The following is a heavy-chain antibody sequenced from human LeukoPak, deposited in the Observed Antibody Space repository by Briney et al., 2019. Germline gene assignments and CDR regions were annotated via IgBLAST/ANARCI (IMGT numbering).Heavy chain of an antibody. J-gene: IGHJ6*03. V-gene: IGHV4-4*07. D-gene: IGHD1-7*01. CDR3: ARELGVENYGYYYYMDV. CDR1: GGSISSYY. CDR2: IYTSGST. Sequence: SETLSLTCTVSGGSISSYYWSWIRQPAGKGLEWIGRIYTSGSTNYNPSLKSRVTMSVDTSKNQFSLKLSSVTAADTAVYYCARELGVENYGYYYYMDVWGKGTTVTVSS.